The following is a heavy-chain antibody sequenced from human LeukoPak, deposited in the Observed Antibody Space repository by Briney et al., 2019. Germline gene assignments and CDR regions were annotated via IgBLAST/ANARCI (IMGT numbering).Heavy chain of an antibody. V-gene: IGHV3-33*01. D-gene: IGHD2-8*01. CDR3: ARATQRSGASNGDFDY. CDR2: IWCDGSNT. CDR1: GFTFSSYG. J-gene: IGHJ4*02. Sequence: GRSLRLSCAASGFTFSSYGMRWVRQAPGKGLEWVAVIWCDGSNTYYADSVKGRFTISRDNSKNTVYLQMNSLRAEDTAVYYCARATQRSGASNGDFDYWGQGTLVTVSS.